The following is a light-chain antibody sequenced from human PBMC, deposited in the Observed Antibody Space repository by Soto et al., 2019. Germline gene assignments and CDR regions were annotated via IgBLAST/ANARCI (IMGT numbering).Light chain of an antibody. Sequence: EIVLTQSPATLSLSPGERATLSCRASQSVSSYLARYQQKPGQAPRLLIYDASNRATGNPARFSGSGSGTDFTLTISGLEPEDFAVYYCQQRSNWPPRGTFGQGTKLEIK. CDR1: QSVSSY. V-gene: IGKV3-11*01. CDR3: QQRSNWPPRGT. CDR2: DAS. J-gene: IGKJ2*02.